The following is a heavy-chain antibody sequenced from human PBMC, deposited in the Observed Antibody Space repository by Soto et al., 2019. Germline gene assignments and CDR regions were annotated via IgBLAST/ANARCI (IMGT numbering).Heavy chain of an antibody. CDR3: TGEVASGY. V-gene: IGHV3-30*03. D-gene: IGHD2-8*02. CDR1: GFTVSTYG. J-gene: IGHJ4*02. CDR2: ISRDGGTK. Sequence: ESWGGVVQPGRSLRLSCAVSGFTVSTYGMHWVRQAPGKGLEWVAVISRDGGTKYYADSVKGRFTISRDNSRNTLFLEMNSLRSDDMAVYYCTGEVASGYWGQGTLVTVSS.